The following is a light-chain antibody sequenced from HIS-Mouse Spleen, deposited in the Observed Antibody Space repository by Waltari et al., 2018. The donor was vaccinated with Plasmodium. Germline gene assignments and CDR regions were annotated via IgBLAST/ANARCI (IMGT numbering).Light chain of an antibody. CDR3: QQYGSSPYT. CDR2: GAS. J-gene: IGKJ2*01. V-gene: IGKV3-20*01. CDR1: QCVSSSY. Sequence: DIVFTQSPGPLSLSPGERNTLSCRASQCVSSSYLAWYQQKPGQAPRLLIYGASSRATGIPDRFSGSGSGTDFTLTISRLEPEDFAVYYCQQYGSSPYTFGQGTKLEIK.